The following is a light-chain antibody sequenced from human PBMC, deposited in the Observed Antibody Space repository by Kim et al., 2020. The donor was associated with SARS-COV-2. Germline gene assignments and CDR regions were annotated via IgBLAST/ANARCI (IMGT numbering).Light chain of an antibody. CDR3: QQYDSWPTVRT. Sequence: EIVMTQSPATLSVSPGERATLSCRASQSVSSNLAWYQQKPGQAPRLLIYGASTRATGIPARFSGGGSGTEFTLTISSLQSEDFAVYYCQQYDSWPTVRTFGQGAKVDTK. J-gene: IGKJ1*01. CDR1: QSVSSN. CDR2: GAS. V-gene: IGKV3-15*01.